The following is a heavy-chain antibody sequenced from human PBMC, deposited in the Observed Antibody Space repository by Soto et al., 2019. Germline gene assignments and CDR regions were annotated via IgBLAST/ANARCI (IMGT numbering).Heavy chain of an antibody. CDR2: ISWDSCSE. J-gene: IGHJ6*02. V-gene: IGHV3-9*01. CDR3: VKDGNNYAVDV. D-gene: IGHD5-18*01. CDR1: VFTFDDHA. Sequence: TGGSLRLSCTASVFTFDDHAMHWVRQAPGKGPEWVSGISWDSCSEVYADSVRGRFTIFRDNAKNSLYLQMNSLRAEDTALYYCVKDGNNYAVDVWGQGTTVTVSS.